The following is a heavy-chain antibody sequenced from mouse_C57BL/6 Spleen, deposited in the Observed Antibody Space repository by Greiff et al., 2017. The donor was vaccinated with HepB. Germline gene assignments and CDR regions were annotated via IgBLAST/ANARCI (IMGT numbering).Heavy chain of an antibody. CDR1: GYTFTSYD. CDR2: IYPRDGST. J-gene: IGHJ3*01. Sequence: QVQLQQSGPELVKPGASVKLSCKASGYTFTSYDINWVKQRPGPGLEWIGWIYPRDGSTKYNEKFKGKATLTVDTSSSTAYMELHSLTSEDSAVYFCARSYYDYDDWFAYWGQGTLVTVSA. CDR3: ARSYYDYDDWFAY. D-gene: IGHD2-4*01. V-gene: IGHV1-85*01.